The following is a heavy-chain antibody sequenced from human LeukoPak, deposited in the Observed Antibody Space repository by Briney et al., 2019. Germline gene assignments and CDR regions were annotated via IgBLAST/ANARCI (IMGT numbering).Heavy chain of an antibody. V-gene: IGHV3-23*01. D-gene: IGHD3-22*01. CDR3: AKDWHDTSGYYYRTALFDY. J-gene: IGHJ4*02. CDR1: GFTFSNYA. Sequence: PGGPLRLSCVASGFTFSNYAMNWVRQAPGKGLEWVSTISGSGGSTYYADSVKGRFTISRDNSKNTLYLQMNSLRAEDTAVYYCAKDWHDTSGYYYRTALFDYWGQGTLVTVSS. CDR2: ISGSGGST.